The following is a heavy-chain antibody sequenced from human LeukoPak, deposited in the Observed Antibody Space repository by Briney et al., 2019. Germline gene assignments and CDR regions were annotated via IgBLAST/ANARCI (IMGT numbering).Heavy chain of an antibody. CDR1: GGTFSSYA. J-gene: IGHJ5*02. Sequence: SVKVSCKASGGTFSSYAISWVRQAPGQGLEWMGRIIPILGIANYAQKFQGRVTITADKSTSTAYMELSSLRSEDTAVYYCARDSTVTTYTEGWFDPWGQGTLVTVSS. CDR2: IIPILGIA. V-gene: IGHV1-69*04. CDR3: ARDSTVTTYTEGWFDP. D-gene: IGHD4-17*01.